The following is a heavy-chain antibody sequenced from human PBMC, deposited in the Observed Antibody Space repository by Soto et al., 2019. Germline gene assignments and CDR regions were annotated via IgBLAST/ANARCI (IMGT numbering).Heavy chain of an antibody. V-gene: IGHV3-48*01. Sequence: EVHLVESGGGLVQPGGSLRLSCADSAFALNDHNMKWVRHAPGKGLEWVADISASSGATYYADSVKGRFTISRDDAKNSLYLQMNNLRVEDTATYYCVRDSAYPFDYWGQGTLVTVSS. CDR2: ISASSGAT. J-gene: IGHJ4*02. D-gene: IGHD3-10*01. CDR3: VRDSAYPFDY. CDR1: AFALNDHN.